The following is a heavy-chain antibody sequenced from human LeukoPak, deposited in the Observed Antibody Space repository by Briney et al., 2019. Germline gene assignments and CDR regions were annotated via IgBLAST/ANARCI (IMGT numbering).Heavy chain of an antibody. CDR2: ISYDGSNK. D-gene: IGHD6-19*01. CDR1: GFTFSAHG. Sequence: GGSLRLSCAASGFTFSAHGMHWVRQAPGKGLEWVAVISYDGSNKYYEDSVKGRFTISRDNSKNTLYLQMNSLRAEDTAVYYCAKPLSSGWHGRAFYFDYWGQGTLVTVSS. CDR3: AKPLSSGWHGRAFYFDY. J-gene: IGHJ4*02. V-gene: IGHV3-30*18.